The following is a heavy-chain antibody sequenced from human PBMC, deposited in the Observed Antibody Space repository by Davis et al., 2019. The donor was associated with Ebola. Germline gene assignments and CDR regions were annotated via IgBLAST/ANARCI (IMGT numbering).Heavy chain of an antibody. Sequence: GSLRLSCSVSGGSISYYYWSWIRQPPGKGLEWIGYIYYSGSTNYNPSLKSRVTTSVSGSTNYNPPLKSRVTTSVDTSKNQFSLKLSSVTAADTAVYYCARQRRDGYSDFDYWGLGTLVTVSS. J-gene: IGHJ4*02. D-gene: IGHD5-24*01. V-gene: IGHV4-59*01. CDR1: GGSISYYY. CDR2: IYYSGST. CDR3: ARQRRDGYSDFDY.